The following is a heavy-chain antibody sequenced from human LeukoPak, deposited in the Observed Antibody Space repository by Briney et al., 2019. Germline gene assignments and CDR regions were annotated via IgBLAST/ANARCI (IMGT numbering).Heavy chain of an antibody. V-gene: IGHV3-20*04. D-gene: IGHD2-2*01. CDR3: ARTIVVVPAAIGLGAFDI. CDR1: GFTFDDYG. Sequence: PGGSLRLSCAASGFTFDDYGMSWVRQAPGKGLEVVSGINWNGGSTGYADSVKGRFTISRDNAKNCLYLEMNSLRAEDTALYYCARTIVVVPAAIGLGAFDIWGQGTMVTVSS. J-gene: IGHJ3*02. CDR2: INWNGGST.